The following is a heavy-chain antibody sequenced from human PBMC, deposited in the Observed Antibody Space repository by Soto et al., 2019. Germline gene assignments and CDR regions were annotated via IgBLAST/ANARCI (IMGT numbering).Heavy chain of an antibody. D-gene: IGHD2-2*01. CDR2: ISYDGSNK. J-gene: IGHJ6*02. CDR3: ATSIVLVPIWSLDV. CDR1: GFTFSSYA. Sequence: PGGSLRLSCAASGFTFSSYAMHWVRQAPGKGLEWVAVISYDGSNKYYADSVKGRFTISRDNSKNTLYLQMNSLRAEDTAVYYCATSIVLVPIWSLDVWGQGTTVTVSS. V-gene: IGHV3-30-3*01.